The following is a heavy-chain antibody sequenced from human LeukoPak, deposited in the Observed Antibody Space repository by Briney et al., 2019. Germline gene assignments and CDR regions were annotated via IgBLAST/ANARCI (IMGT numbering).Heavy chain of an antibody. V-gene: IGHV3-66*01. J-gene: IGHJ3*02. D-gene: IGHD3-22*01. CDR1: GFTVSSSY. Sequence: PGGSLRLSCAASGFTVSSSYMTWVRQAPGKGLEWVSVIYSGGSTYYADSVKGRFTISRDNSKNTLYLQMNSLRAEDTAVYYCAREIRITMIGRGGFDIWGQGTMVTVSS. CDR3: AREIRITMIGRGGFDI. CDR2: IYSGGST.